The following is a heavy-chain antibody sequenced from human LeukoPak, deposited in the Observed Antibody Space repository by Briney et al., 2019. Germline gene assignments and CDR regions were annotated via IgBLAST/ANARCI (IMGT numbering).Heavy chain of an antibody. CDR2: IFYTGTT. Sequence: PSETLSLTCSVSGGSISSSRYYWAWIRQPPGKGLEWIGTIFYTGTTDYNPSLNSRVTISIHTSKNQFSLKLGSVTASDSAFYYCAKYGSGTYWGQGTMVTVSS. V-gene: IGHV4-39*01. J-gene: IGHJ4*02. CDR1: GGSISSSRYY. CDR3: AKYGSGTY. D-gene: IGHD3-10*01.